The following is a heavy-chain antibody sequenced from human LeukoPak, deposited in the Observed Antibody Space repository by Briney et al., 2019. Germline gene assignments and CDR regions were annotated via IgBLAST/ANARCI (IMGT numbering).Heavy chain of an antibody. V-gene: IGHV3-7*01. CDR1: GFSFSGSW. CDR2: MNPDGSAI. J-gene: IGHJ3*02. CDR3: ARDPLNGALDI. Sequence: SGGSLRLSCTASGFSFSGSWMSWVRQLPGKGLEWLADMNPDGSAIVYVDSVKGRFTVSRNNAKNSLYLQMDGLRAEDTAVYYCARDPLNGALDIWGQGTLVTVPS.